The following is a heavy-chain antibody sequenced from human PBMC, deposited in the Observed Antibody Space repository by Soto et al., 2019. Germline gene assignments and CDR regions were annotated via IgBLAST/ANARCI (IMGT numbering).Heavy chain of an antibody. CDR1: GGSIIGHD. V-gene: IGHV4-59*11. CDR3: ARAARIAARRFDP. Sequence: PSETMSLTCSVSGGSIIGHDWSWIRQPPGQGLEWIGYVYYSGSTNYNPSLKSRVTISVDTSKNQFSLKLSSVTAADTAVYYCARAARIAARRFDPWGQGTLVTVSS. CDR2: VYYSGST. J-gene: IGHJ5*02. D-gene: IGHD6-6*01.